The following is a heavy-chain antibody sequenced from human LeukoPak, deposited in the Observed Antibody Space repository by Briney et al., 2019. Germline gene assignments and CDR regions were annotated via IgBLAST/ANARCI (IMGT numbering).Heavy chain of an antibody. Sequence: GGSLRLSCAASGFTVSSNYMSWVRQAPGKGLEWVSVIYSGGSTYYADSVKGRFTISRDNSKNTLYLQMNSLRAEDTAVYYCERDAPNYDFWSGYYDWWGQGTLVTVSS. D-gene: IGHD3-3*01. CDR3: ERDAPNYDFWSGYYDW. V-gene: IGHV3-66*01. J-gene: IGHJ4*02. CDR1: GFTVSSNY. CDR2: IYSGGST.